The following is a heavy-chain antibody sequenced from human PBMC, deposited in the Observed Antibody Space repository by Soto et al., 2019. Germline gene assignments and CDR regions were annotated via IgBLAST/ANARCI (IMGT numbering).Heavy chain of an antibody. V-gene: IGHV4-30-2*01. D-gene: IGHD2-15*01. CDR3: AGGQVVSAEH. Sequence: QLQLQESGSGLVKPSQTLSLTCAVSGGSISSGGYSWSWIRQPPGKGLEWIGYIYHSGSTYYNPSLTRGVTTSVDSSKNEYTLKRSSVTAAATAVYYGAGGQVVSAEHWGQGTLVTVSS. J-gene: IGHJ4*02. CDR1: GGSISSGGYS. CDR2: IYHSGST.